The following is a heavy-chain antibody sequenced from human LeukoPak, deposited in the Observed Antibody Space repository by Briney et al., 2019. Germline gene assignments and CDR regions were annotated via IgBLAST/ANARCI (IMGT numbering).Heavy chain of an antibody. CDR1: GFTFSSHT. J-gene: IGHJ6*02. Sequence: GGSLRLSCAVSGFTFSSHTVHWVRQAPGKGLEWVALISNDGSRQCYSDSVKGRFTISRDNSRNTLDLLMNSLRAEDTAVYYCARDHYSFSSRPWDYKYGMDVWGQGTAVTVSS. CDR2: ISNDGSRQ. V-gene: IGHV3-30*04. CDR3: ARDHYSFSSRPWDYKYGMDV. D-gene: IGHD6-13*01.